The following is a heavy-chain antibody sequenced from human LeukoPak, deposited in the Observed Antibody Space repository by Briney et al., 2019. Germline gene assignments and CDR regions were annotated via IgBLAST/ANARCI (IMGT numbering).Heavy chain of an antibody. CDR3: ARDRAAILNWFDP. V-gene: IGHV1-3*01. D-gene: IGHD2-2*01. Sequence: ASVKVSCKASGYTFTSYAMHWVRQAPGQRLEWMGWINAGIGNTKYSQKFQGRVTITRDTSASTAYMELSSLRSEDTAVYYCARDRAAILNWFDPWGQGTLVTVSS. CDR2: INAGIGNT. CDR1: GYTFTSYA. J-gene: IGHJ5*02.